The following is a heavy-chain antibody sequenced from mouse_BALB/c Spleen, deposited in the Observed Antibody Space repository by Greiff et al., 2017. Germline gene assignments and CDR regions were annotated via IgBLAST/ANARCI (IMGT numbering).Heavy chain of an antibody. Sequence: QVQLQQSGAELVRPGASVKLSCKASGYTFTSYWMNWVKQRPGQGLEWIGMIDPSDSETHYNQMFKDKATLTVDKSSSTAYMQLSSLTSEDSAVYSCARRYYGNYDWYFDVWGAGTTVTVSS. J-gene: IGHJ1*01. CDR1: GYTFTSYW. V-gene: IGHV1-61*01. D-gene: IGHD2-1*01. CDR3: ARRYYGNYDWYFDV. CDR2: IDPSDSET.